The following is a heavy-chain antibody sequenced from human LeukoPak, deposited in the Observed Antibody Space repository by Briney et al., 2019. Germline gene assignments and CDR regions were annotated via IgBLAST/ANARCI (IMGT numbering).Heavy chain of an antibody. Sequence: SETLSLTCTVSGGSISSYYWSWIRQPPGKGLEWIGYIYYSGSTNYNPSLKSRVTISVDTSKNQFSLKLSSVTAADTAVYYCAGRNYYDSSGYLDYWGQGTLVTVSS. CDR2: IYYSGST. D-gene: IGHD3-22*01. CDR1: GGSISSYY. CDR3: AGRNYYDSSGYLDY. J-gene: IGHJ4*02. V-gene: IGHV4-59*01.